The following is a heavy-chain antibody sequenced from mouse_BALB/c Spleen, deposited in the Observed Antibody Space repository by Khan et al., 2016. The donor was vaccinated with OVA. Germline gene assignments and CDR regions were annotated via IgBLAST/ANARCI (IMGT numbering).Heavy chain of an antibody. V-gene: IGHV1-26*01. Sequence: VQLKESGPDLVKPGASVKISCKASGYSFTGYYIHWVKQSHGKSLEWIGRVNPNNGGTSSNQKFKGKAILTVDKSSNTAYMELRSLTAEDSAVYSCAIYHGYFDVWGAGTTVTVSS. CDR3: AIYHGYFDV. CDR1: GYSFTGYY. D-gene: IGHD1-1*01. J-gene: IGHJ1*01. CDR2: VNPNNGGT.